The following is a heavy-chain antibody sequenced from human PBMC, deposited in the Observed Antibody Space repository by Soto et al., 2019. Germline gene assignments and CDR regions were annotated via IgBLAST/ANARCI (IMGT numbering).Heavy chain of an antibody. V-gene: IGHV4-38-2*02. D-gene: IGHD3-22*01. Sequence: SETLSLTCPGSGYSISSGSYWGWIRQPPGKGPEWIASIYHGGTTFYNPSLKSRVTVSVDKSNNQFSLKLRSVTAADTAVYYCARGFSVTMIVVVRPYFDYWGQGTLVTVSS. CDR1: GYSISSGSY. CDR2: IYHGGTT. CDR3: ARGFSVTMIVVVRPYFDY. J-gene: IGHJ4*02.